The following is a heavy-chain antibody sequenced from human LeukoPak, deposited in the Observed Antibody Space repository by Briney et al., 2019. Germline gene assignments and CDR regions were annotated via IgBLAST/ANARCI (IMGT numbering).Heavy chain of an antibody. V-gene: IGHV3-66*01. CDR3: AGAARLLWFGELSTPYYFDY. CDR2: IYSGGST. D-gene: IGHD3-10*01. Sequence: GGSLRLSCAASGFTVSSNYMSWVRQAPGKGLEWVSVIYSGGSTYYADSVKGRFTISRDNSKNTLYLQMNSLRAEDTAVHYCAGAARLLWFGELSTPYYFDYWGQGTLVTVSS. CDR1: GFTVSSNY. J-gene: IGHJ4*02.